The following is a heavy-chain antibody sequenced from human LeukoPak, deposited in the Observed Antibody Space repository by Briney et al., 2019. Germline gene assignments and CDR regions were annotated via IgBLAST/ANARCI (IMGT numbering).Heavy chain of an antibody. J-gene: IGHJ4*02. Sequence: ASVKVSCKASGYTFTSYDINWVRQATGQGLEWMGWMNPNSGITGYAQKFQGRVTMTRNTSISTAYMELSSLRSEDTAVYYCAKDSGDSSERRFGFDYWGQGTLVTVSS. D-gene: IGHD3-22*01. CDR2: MNPNSGIT. CDR3: AKDSGDSSERRFGFDY. CDR1: GYTFTSYD. V-gene: IGHV1-8*01.